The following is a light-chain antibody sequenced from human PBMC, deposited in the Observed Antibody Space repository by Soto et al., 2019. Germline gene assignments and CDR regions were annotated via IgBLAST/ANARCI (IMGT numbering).Light chain of an antibody. CDR3: QHYNRYSEA. CDR2: KAS. Sequence: DIQMTQSASTLSASVWDRVTITCGASQSISSWLAWYQQKPGKAPKVLIYKASTLKSGVPSRFSGSGSGTEFTLTISSRQPADFATYYCQHYNRYSEAFGQGTKVDIK. CDR1: QSISSW. J-gene: IGKJ1*01. V-gene: IGKV1-5*03.